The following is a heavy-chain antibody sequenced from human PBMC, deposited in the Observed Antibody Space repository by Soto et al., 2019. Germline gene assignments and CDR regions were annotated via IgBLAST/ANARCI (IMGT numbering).Heavy chain of an antibody. Sequence: GGSLRLSCAASRFTFSSYAMSWVRQAPGKGLEWVSTISGSGGSTYYPDSVKGRFTISRDNSKNTLYLQMNSLRAEDTAVYYCAKDGALTATAALDDYWGQGTLVTV. CDR3: AKDGALTATAALDDY. V-gene: IGHV3-23*01. J-gene: IGHJ4*02. D-gene: IGHD5-18*01. CDR1: RFTFSSYA. CDR2: ISGSGGST.